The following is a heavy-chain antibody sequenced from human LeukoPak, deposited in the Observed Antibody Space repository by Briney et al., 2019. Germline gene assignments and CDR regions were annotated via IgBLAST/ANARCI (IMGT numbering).Heavy chain of an antibody. V-gene: IGHV1-69*05. CDR1: GGTFNYA. Sequence: ASVKVSCKPSGGTFNYALSWARQAPGQGPEWMGGILPVLGTPHYAQKFQGRLTVTKDEVAATAYMELSSLRSEDTAVYYCARGYSGNFFGFDLWGQGTLVTVSS. D-gene: IGHD1-26*01. CDR2: ILPVLGTP. CDR3: ARGYSGNFFGFDL. J-gene: IGHJ4*02.